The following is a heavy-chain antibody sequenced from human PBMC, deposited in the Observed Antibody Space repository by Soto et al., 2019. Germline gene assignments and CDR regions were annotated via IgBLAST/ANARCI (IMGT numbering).Heavy chain of an antibody. CDR1: GFTFSGFA. CDR2: IRANGLTT. D-gene: IGHD6-6*01. J-gene: IGHJ5*02. CDR3: AKDLAARPGLGWFDP. V-gene: IGHV3-64D*06. Sequence: LRLSCSASGFTFSGFAMHWVRQAPGKGLEYVSGIRANGLTTYDADSVKDRFTISRDNSKNTLYLQMTSLRAEDTAVYYCAKDLAARPGLGWFDPWGQGTLVTVSS.